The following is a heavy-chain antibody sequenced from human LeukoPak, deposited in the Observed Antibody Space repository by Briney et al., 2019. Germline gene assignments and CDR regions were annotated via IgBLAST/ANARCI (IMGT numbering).Heavy chain of an antibody. Sequence: GESLKISCKGSGYSFTIYWISWVRQMPGKGLEWMGRIDPSDSYTNYSPSFQGHVTISADKSISTAYLQWSSLKASDTAMYYCARGNIWFGEEMASNWFDPWGQGTLVTVSS. J-gene: IGHJ5*02. V-gene: IGHV5-10-1*01. CDR1: GYSFTIYW. CDR2: IDPSDSYT. D-gene: IGHD3-10*01. CDR3: ARGNIWFGEEMASNWFDP.